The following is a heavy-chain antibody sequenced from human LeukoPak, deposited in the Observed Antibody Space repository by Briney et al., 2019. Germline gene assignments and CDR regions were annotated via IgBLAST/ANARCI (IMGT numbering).Heavy chain of an antibody. CDR2: ISAGGST. J-gene: IGHJ4*02. Sequence: GGSLRLSCAGSGFTFSNYAMTWVRQAPGKGLEWVSAISAGGSTYYADSVKGRFTISRDNSKNTLYLQMNSLRAEDTAVYYCAKADGYSYGRYYFDYWGQGTLVTVSS. CDR1: GFTFSNYA. D-gene: IGHD5-18*01. V-gene: IGHV3-23*01. CDR3: AKADGYSYGRYYFDY.